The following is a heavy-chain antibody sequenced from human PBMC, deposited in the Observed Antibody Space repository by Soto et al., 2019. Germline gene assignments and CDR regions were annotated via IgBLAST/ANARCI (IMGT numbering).Heavy chain of an antibody. V-gene: IGHV1-18*04. D-gene: IGHD6-13*01. CDR1: GYTFTSYG. Sequence: ASVKVSCKASGYTFTSYGISWVRQAPGQGLEWMGWISAYNGNTNYALKLQGRVTMTTDTSTSTAYMELRSLRSDDTAVYYCARAPTYAAAGPRNWFDPWGQGTLVTVSS. CDR3: ARAPTYAAAGPRNWFDP. CDR2: ISAYNGNT. J-gene: IGHJ5*02.